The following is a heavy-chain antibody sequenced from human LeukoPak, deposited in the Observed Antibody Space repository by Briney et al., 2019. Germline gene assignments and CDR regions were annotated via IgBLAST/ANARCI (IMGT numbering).Heavy chain of an antibody. CDR3: ARSLTGDLDWFDP. CDR1: GFTFSSDS. Sequence: PGGSLRLSCAASGFTFSSDSMNWVRQAPGKGLEWVSSISSNSRSIYYADSVKGRFTVSRDNAESSLYLQMNSLRAEDTAVYYCARSLTGDLDWFDPWGRGTLVAVPS. CDR2: ISSNSRSI. D-gene: IGHD7-27*01. V-gene: IGHV3-21*01. J-gene: IGHJ5*02.